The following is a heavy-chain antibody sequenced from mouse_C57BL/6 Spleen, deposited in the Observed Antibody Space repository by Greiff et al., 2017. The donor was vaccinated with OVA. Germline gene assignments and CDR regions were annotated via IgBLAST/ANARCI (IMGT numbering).Heavy chain of an antibody. Sequence: VQLQQSGAELARPGASVKLSCKASGYTFTSYGISWVKQRTGQGLEWIGEIYPRSGNTYYNEKFKGKATLTADNSSSHAYMELRCLTSEDSAVYFCAREGNSVRFAYWGQGTLVTVSA. CDR2: IYPRSGNT. CDR1: GYTFTSYG. CDR3: AREGNSVRFAY. D-gene: IGHD2-1*01. V-gene: IGHV1-81*01. J-gene: IGHJ3*01.